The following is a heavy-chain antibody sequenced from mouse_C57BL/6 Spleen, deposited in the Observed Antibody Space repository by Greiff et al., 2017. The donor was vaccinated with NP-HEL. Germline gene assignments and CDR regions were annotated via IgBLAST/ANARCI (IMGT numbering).Heavy chain of an antibody. CDR2: INPNNGGT. CDR1: GFTFTDYN. V-gene: IGHV1-22*01. J-gene: IGHJ2*01. D-gene: IGHD2-5*01. CDR3: ARWGYSNFYFDY. Sequence: DVQLVESGPELVKPGASVKLSCKASGFTFTDYNMHWVKQSHGKSLEWIGYINPNNGGTSYNQKFKGKATLTVNKSYSTAYMELRSLTSENSAVYYCARWGYSNFYFDYWGQGTTLTVSS.